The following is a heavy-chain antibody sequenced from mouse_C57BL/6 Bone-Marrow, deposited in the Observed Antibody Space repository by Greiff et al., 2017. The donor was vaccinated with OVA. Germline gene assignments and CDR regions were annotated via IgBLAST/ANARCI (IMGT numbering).Heavy chain of an antibody. CDR3: ARGGIVTGIYVDY. CDR2: INPNYGTT. J-gene: IGHJ4*01. CDR1: GYSFTDYN. V-gene: IGHV1-39*01. D-gene: IGHD2-5*01. Sequence: VQLQQSGPELVKPGASVKISCKASGYSFTDYNMNWVKQSNGKSLEWIGVINPNYGTTSYNQKFKGKATLTADKSSSTAYMELRSLTSEDSAVYFCARGGIVTGIYVDYWGQGTSVTVSS.